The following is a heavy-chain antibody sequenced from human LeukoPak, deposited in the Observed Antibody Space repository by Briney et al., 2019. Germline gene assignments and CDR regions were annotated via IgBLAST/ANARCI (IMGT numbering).Heavy chain of an antibody. J-gene: IGHJ4*02. CDR1: GYTLTELS. V-gene: IGHV1-24*01. CDR2: FDPEDGET. Sequence: ASVKVPCKVSGYTLTELSMHWVRQAPGKGLEWMGGFDPEDGETIYAQKFQGRVTMTEDTSTDTAYMELSSLRSEDTAVYYCATARRWDYVWGSDQYYFDYWGQGTLVTVSS. D-gene: IGHD3-16*01. CDR3: ATARRWDYVWGSDQYYFDY.